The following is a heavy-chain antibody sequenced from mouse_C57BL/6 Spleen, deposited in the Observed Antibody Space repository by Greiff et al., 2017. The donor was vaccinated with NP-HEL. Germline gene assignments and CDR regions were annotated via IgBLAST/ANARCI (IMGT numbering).Heavy chain of an antibody. Sequence: QVQLQQSGAELARPGASVKLSCKASGYTFTSYGISWVKQRTGQGLEWIGEIYPRSGNTYYNEKFKGKATRTADKSSSTAYMELRSLTSEDSAVYFCARGPYGSSFFDYWGQGTTLTVSS. J-gene: IGHJ2*01. D-gene: IGHD1-1*01. CDR1: GYTFTSYG. CDR3: ARGPYGSSFFDY. V-gene: IGHV1-81*01. CDR2: IYPRSGNT.